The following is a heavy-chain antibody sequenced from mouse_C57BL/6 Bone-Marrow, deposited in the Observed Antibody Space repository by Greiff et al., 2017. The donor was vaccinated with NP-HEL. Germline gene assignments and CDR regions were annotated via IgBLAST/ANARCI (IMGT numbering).Heavy chain of an antibody. Sequence: VQLQQSGPGLAKPSQTLSLTCSVTGYSITSDYWNWIRKFPGNKLEYMGYISYSGSTYYNPSLKSRISITRDTSKNQYYLQLNSVTTEDTATDYCARGDYGSSYWYFDVWGTGTTVTVSS. V-gene: IGHV3-8*01. D-gene: IGHD1-1*01. CDR3: ARGDYGSSYWYFDV. J-gene: IGHJ1*03. CDR1: GYSITSDY. CDR2: ISYSGST.